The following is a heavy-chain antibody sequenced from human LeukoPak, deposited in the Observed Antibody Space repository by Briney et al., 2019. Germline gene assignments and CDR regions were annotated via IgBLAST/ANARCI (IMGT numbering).Heavy chain of an antibody. V-gene: IGHV1-69*05. Sequence: GASVKVSCKASGGTFSSYAISWVRQAPGQGLEWMGGIIPIFGTANYAQKFQGRVTITTDESTSTAYMELSSLRSEDTAVYYCARSKYCGGDCYAFDIWGHGTMVTVSS. D-gene: IGHD2-21*02. CDR1: GGTFSSYA. J-gene: IGHJ3*02. CDR2: IIPIFGTA. CDR3: ARSKYCGGDCYAFDI.